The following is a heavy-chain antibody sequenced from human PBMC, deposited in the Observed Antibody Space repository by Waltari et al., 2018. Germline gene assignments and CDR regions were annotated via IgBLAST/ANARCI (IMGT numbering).Heavy chain of an antibody. J-gene: IGHJ3*02. Sequence: EVQLVESGGGLIQPGGSLSLSCPASGFTFSSYSMTWVRQAPGKGLEWVSYISSSSSTIYYADSVKGRFTISRDNAKNSLYLQMNSLRAEDTAVYYCARLKPLSGKNDHDAFDIWGQGTMVTVSS. CDR2: ISSSSSTI. D-gene: IGHD1-26*01. V-gene: IGHV3-48*01. CDR1: GFTFSSYS. CDR3: ARLKPLSGKNDHDAFDI.